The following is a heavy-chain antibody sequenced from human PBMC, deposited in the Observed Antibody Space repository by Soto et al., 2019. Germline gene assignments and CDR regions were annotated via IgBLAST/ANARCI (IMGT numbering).Heavy chain of an antibody. CDR3: ARNVTWFGELFPLALYFDY. CDR2: IYYSGST. J-gene: IGHJ4*02. CDR1: GGSISSSSYY. Sequence: SETLSLTCTVSGGSISSSSYYWGWIRQPPGKGLEWIGSIYYSGSTYYNPSLKSRVTISVDTSKNQFSLKLSSVTAADTAVYYCARNVTWFGELFPLALYFDYWGRGNLV. V-gene: IGHV4-39*01. D-gene: IGHD3-10*01.